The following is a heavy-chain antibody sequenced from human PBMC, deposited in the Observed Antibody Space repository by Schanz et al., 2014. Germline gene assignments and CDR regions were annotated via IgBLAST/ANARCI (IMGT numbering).Heavy chain of an antibody. Sequence: ESGGGLVQPGGSLKLSCAASGLIFSNYVMSWVRQAPGKGLEWVSSINTGGDSTYYADSVKGRFTISRDNSRDTVYLQTNSLRADDTAMYYCARWFLIRGVILDSWGQGTLVTVSS. CDR1: GLIFSNYV. CDR3: ARWFLIRGVILDS. D-gene: IGHD3-10*01. J-gene: IGHJ4*02. CDR2: INTGGDST. V-gene: IGHV3-23*01.